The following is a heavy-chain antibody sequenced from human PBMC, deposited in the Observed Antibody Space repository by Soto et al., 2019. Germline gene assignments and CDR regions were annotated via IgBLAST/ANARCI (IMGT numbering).Heavy chain of an antibody. CDR3: ARYRREAVAGYTLDN. CDR1: GGSISRNY. J-gene: IGHJ4*02. Sequence: SATRSLTWPVSGGSISRNYWTWIRQPPGKGLEWIGYVYNSGSTNYNPSLKSRVTISEDTSKNQFSLKVNSMTAADTAVYYCARYRREAVAGYTLDNWGQGILVTVPS. V-gene: IGHV4-59*01. CDR2: VYNSGST. D-gene: IGHD6-13*01.